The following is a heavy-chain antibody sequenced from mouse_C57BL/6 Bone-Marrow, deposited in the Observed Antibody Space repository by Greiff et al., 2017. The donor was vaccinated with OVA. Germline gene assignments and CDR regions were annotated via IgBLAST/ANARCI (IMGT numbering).Heavy chain of an antibody. D-gene: IGHD1-1*01. CDR1: GYTFTDYE. J-gene: IGHJ3*01. V-gene: IGHV1-15*01. Sequence: VQLQQSGAELVRPGASVTLSCKASGYTFTDYEMHWVKQTPVHGLEWIGAIDPETGGTAYNQKFKGKAILTADKSSSTAYMELRSLTSEDSAVYYCVPSTTVVATDWFAYWGQGTLVTVSA. CDR3: VPSTTVVATDWFAY. CDR2: IDPETGGT.